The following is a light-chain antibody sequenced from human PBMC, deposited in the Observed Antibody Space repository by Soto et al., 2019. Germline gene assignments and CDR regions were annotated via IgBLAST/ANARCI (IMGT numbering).Light chain of an antibody. CDR1: QNIYNY. V-gene: IGKV1-39*01. Sequence: DIQMTQSPSSLSASVGDRFAFTCRTSQNIYNYLNWYQQKPGKAPKLLIYAASSVQSGVPLRFSGSGSGTDFTLTISSLQPEDFATYYCEQTYSTPVTFGQGTRLEIK. CDR2: AAS. CDR3: EQTYSTPVT. J-gene: IGKJ5*01.